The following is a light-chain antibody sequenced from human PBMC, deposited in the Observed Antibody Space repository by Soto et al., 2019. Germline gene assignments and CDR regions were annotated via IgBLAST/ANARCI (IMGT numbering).Light chain of an antibody. J-gene: IGKJ1*01. Sequence: DIVMTQTPLSSPVTLGQAASISCRSSQSLVHNDGNTYLSWFQQRPGQPPRLLTYKVSVRFSGVPDRFSGSGAGTDSSLTIRRLEAEDVGVYYCMQATQSPWTLGQGTKGEIK. CDR1: QSLVHNDGNTY. CDR3: MQATQSPWT. V-gene: IGKV2-24*01. CDR2: KVS.